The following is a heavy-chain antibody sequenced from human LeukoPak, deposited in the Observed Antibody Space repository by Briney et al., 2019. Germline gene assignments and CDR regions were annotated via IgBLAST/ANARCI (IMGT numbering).Heavy chain of an antibody. D-gene: IGHD3-3*01. CDR2: IYYSGST. V-gene: IGHV4-39*01. J-gene: IGHJ5*02. Sequence: SQTLSLTCTVSGGSLSSSSYYWGWIRQPPGRGLEWIGSIYYSGSTYYTPSLKSRVTISVDTSKHQLSLKLSSVTAADTAVYYCARLIQSVTIFGVVQNWFDPRGQGTLVTVSS. CDR3: ARLIQSVTIFGVVQNWFDP. CDR1: GGSLSSSSYY.